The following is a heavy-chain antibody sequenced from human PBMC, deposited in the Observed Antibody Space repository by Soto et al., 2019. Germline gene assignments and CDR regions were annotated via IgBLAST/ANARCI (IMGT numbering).Heavy chain of an antibody. CDR1: GFTFSSYA. CDR3: AKANPPGYSSGPVDY. D-gene: IGHD6-19*01. Sequence: GGSLRLSCAASGFTFSSYAMSWVRQAPGKGLEWVSLMSGSGGTTYYADSVKGRFTISRDNSKNTLYLQMNSLRAEDTAVYYCAKANPPGYSSGPVDYWGQGALVTVSS. CDR2: MSGSGGTT. J-gene: IGHJ4*02. V-gene: IGHV3-23*01.